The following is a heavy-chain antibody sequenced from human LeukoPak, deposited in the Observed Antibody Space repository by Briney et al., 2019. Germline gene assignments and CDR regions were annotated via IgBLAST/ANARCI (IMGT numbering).Heavy chain of an antibody. CDR3: ARDPGTTPLDYYYYMDV. CDR2: INHSGST. V-gene: IGHV4-34*01. Sequence: SETLSLTCAVYGGSFSGYYWSWIRQPPGKGLEWIGEINHSGSTNYNPSLKSRVTISVDTSKNQFSLKLSSVTAADTAVYYCARDPGTTPLDYYYYMDVWGKGTTVTVSS. CDR1: GGSFSGYY. D-gene: IGHD1-7*01. J-gene: IGHJ6*03.